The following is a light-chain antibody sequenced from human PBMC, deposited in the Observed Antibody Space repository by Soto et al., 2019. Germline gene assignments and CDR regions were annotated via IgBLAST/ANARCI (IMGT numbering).Light chain of an antibody. CDR1: SSDVGSYNL. CDR2: EGS. Sequence: QSALTQPASVSGSPGQSIPISCTGTSSDVGSYNLVSWYQQHPGKAPKLMIYEGSKGPSGVSNRFSGSKSGNTASLTTYGLQAEDEADYYCCSYAGSRVFGGGTKLTVL. V-gene: IGLV2-23*01. CDR3: CSYAGSRV. J-gene: IGLJ3*02.